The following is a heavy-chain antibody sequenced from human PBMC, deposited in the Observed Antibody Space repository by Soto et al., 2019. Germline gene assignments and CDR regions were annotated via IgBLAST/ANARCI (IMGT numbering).Heavy chain of an antibody. CDR2: ISYDGSNK. J-gene: IGHJ4*02. D-gene: IGHD3-10*01. V-gene: IGHV3-30*04. Sequence: GGSLRLSCAASGFTFSSYAMHWVRQAPGKGLEWVAVISYDGSNKYYADSVKGRFTISRDNSKNTLYQQMNSLRAEDTAVYYCARGVPPDRPLDYWGQGTLVTVSS. CDR1: GFTFSSYA. CDR3: ARGVPPDRPLDY.